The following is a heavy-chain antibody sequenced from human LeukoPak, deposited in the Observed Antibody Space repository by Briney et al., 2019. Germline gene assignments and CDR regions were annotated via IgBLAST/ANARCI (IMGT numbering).Heavy chain of an antibody. CDR3: ARGRPGEYQLLPGVFDY. J-gene: IGHJ4*02. D-gene: IGHD2-2*01. CDR2: ISAYNGNT. CDR1: GYTFTSYG. Sequence: ASVKVSCKASGYTFTSYGISWVRQAPGQGLAWMGWISAYNGNTNYAQKLQGRVTMTTDTSTSTAYMELRSLRSDDTAVYYCARGRPGEYQLLPGVFDYWGQGTLVTVSS. V-gene: IGHV1-18*01.